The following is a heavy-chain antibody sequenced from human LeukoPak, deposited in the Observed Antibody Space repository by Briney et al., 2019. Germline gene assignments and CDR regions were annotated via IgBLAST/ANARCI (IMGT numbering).Heavy chain of an antibody. CDR3: ARGPDYYDSSGRFDY. CDR2: IWYDGSHK. Sequence: PGRSLILSCAACGFTFSSYVKHWVRAAPGKGLEGGAVIWYDGSHKYYADSVKGRFTISRDNSKNTLYLQMNSLRAEDTAVYYCARGPDYYDSSGRFDYWGQGALVTVSS. V-gene: IGHV3-33*08. CDR1: GFTFSSYV. D-gene: IGHD3-22*01. J-gene: IGHJ4*02.